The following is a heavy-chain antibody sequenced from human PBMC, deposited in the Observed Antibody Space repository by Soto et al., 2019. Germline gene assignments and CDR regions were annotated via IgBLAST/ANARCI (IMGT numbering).Heavy chain of an antibody. CDR3: ARDRRQQLVRVGFDY. V-gene: IGHV4-31*03. J-gene: IGHJ4*02. D-gene: IGHD6-13*01. Sequence: SETLSLTCTVSGGSISSAGYYWSWIRQHPGKGLEWIGYIYYSGRTYYNPSLKSRVTISIDTSKNQFSLKLNSVTAADTAVYYCARDRRQQLVRVGFDYWGQGILVTVS. CDR1: GGSISSAGYY. CDR2: IYYSGRT.